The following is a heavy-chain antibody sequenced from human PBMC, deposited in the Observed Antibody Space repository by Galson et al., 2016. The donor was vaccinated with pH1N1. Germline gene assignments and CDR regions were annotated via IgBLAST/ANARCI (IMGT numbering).Heavy chain of an antibody. V-gene: IGHV1-18*04. CDR1: GYTFTSYG. CDR3: ARGGYWVY. CDR2: IITYNGNA. J-gene: IGHJ4*02. D-gene: IGHD3-22*01. Sequence: SVKVSCKASGYTFTSYGVSWVRQAPGQGLEWMGWIITYNGNADYAEHLQGRVTMTTDTSTNTVYMELSSLRSDDTAMYYCARGGYWVYWGQGTLVTVSS.